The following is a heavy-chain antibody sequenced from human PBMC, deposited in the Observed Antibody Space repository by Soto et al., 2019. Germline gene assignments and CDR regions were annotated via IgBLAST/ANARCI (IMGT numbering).Heavy chain of an antibody. CDR1: GGTFSSYA. J-gene: IGHJ6*04. CDR3: ASYGNSSSHYYYYGMHV. Sequence: QVQLVQSGGEVKKPGSSVKVSCKASGGTFSSYAISWVRQAPGQGLEWMGGIIPIFGTANYAQKFQGRVTITADKHTSSAYMELSSQISENTAVYYSASYGNSSSHYYYYGMHVWGKVPTVTVSS. V-gene: IGHV1-69*06. D-gene: IGHD6-6*01. CDR2: IIPIFGTA.